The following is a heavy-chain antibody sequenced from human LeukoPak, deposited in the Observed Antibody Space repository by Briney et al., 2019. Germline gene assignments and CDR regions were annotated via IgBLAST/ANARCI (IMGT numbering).Heavy chain of an antibody. J-gene: IGHJ4*02. CDR2: INHSGST. CDR1: GGSFSGYY. V-gene: IGHV4-34*01. Sequence: SETLSLTCAVYGGSFSGYYWSWIRQPPGKGLEWIGEINHSGSTNYNPSLKSRVAMSIDTSNNQFSLHLTSVTAADTSVYFCAGRAQTTGYSFDYWGQGALVAVSS. D-gene: IGHD2-15*01. CDR3: AGRAQTTGYSFDY.